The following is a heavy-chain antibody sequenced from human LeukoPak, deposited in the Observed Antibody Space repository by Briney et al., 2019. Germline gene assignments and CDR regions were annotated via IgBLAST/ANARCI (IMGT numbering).Heavy chain of an antibody. CDR3: ARDLYYYDSSGYYYCPFDY. J-gene: IGHJ4*02. CDR2: ISAYNGNT. V-gene: IGHV1-18*01. D-gene: IGHD3-22*01. CDR1: GYTFTSYG. Sequence: ASVKVSCKASGYTFTSYGISWVRQAPGQGLEWMGWISAYNGNTNYAQKLQGRVTMTTDTSTSTAYMELRSLRSGDTAVYYCARDLYYYDSSGYYYCPFDYWGQGTLVTVSS.